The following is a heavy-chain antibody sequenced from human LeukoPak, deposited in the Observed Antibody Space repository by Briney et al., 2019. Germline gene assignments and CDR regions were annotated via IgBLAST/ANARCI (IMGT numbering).Heavy chain of an antibody. CDR3: AREHYDFWSGSQRRGYFDY. CDR2: TYHSGST. J-gene: IGHJ4*02. CDR1: GGSISSSNW. Sequence: KTSGTLSLTRAVSGGSISSSNWWSWVRQPPGKGLEWIGETYHSGSTNYNPSLKSRVTISVDKSKNQFSLNLSSVTAADTAVYYCAREHYDFWSGSQRRGYFDYWGQGTLVTVSS. V-gene: IGHV4-4*02. D-gene: IGHD3-3*01.